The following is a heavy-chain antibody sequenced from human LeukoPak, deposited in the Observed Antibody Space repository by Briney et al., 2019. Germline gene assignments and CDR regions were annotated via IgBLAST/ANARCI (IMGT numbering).Heavy chain of an antibody. D-gene: IGHD3-22*01. CDR3: ANIIDSSRKYGMDV. V-gene: IGHV3-53*01. J-gene: IGHJ6*02. CDR2: IYSDGRT. CDR1: GFTVSSNY. Sequence: PGGSLRLSCAASGFTVSSNYMTWVRQAPGKGLEWVSVIYSDGRTYYADSVKGRFTISRDNSKNTLYLQMNSLRAEDTATYYCANIIDSSRKYGMDVWGQGTTVTVSS.